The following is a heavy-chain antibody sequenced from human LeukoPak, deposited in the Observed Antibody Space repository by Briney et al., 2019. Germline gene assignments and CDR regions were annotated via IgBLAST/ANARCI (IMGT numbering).Heavy chain of an antibody. CDR3: ARRCSGGSCYYAFDI. J-gene: IGHJ3*02. CDR1: GFTFDDYG. CDR2: INWNGGST. Sequence: PGGSLRLSCAASGFTFDDYGMSWARQAPGKGLEWVSGINWNGGSTGYADSVKGRFTISRDNAKNSLYLQMNSLRAEDTALYHCARRCSGGSCYYAFDIWGQGTMVTVSS. D-gene: IGHD2-15*01. V-gene: IGHV3-20*01.